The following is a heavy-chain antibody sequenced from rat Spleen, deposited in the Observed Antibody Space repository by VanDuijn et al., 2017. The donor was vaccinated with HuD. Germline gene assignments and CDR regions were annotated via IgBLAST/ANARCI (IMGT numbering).Heavy chain of an antibody. J-gene: IGHJ3*01. V-gene: IGHV5-25*01. CDR1: GFTFSNYD. CDR2: VTYDGSKT. Sequence: EVQLVESGGGLVQPGRSMKLSCAASGFTFSNYDMAWVRQAPTKGLEWVASVTYDGSKTYYRDSVKGRFTISRDNAKSTLYLQMDSLRSEDTATYYCARHGYGGYSGPFAYWGQGTLVTVS. CDR3: ARHGYGGYSGPFAY. D-gene: IGHD1-11*01.